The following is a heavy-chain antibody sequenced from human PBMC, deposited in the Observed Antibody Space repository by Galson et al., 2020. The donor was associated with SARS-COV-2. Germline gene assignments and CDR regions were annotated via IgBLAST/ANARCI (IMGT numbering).Heavy chain of an antibody. Sequence: SETLSLTCAVSGGSITSGCFYWTWNRPLPGTGLEWIAYIFYRGSSGHSYYNPSPKSRVTISIDTSTNQFSLKLSSVTAADTAVYSCATSSSGYYDGDSWGQGTLVTVSS. J-gene: IGHJ4*02. CDR1: GGSITSGCFY. CDR2: IFYRGSSGHS. D-gene: IGHD3-22*01. V-gene: IGHV4-31*11. CDR3: ATSSSGYYDGDS.